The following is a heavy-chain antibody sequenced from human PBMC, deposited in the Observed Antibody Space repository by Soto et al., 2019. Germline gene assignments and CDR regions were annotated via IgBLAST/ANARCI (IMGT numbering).Heavy chain of an antibody. CDR2: IYYSGST. V-gene: IGHV4-31*03. J-gene: IGHJ3*02. D-gene: IGHD6-13*01. CDR3: ARDMVGSSWYGNACDI. Sequence: QVQLQESGPGLVKPSQTLSLTCTVSGGSISSGGYYWSWIRQHPGKGLEWIGYIYYSGSTYYNPSLKSRVTISVDTSKNQFSLKRSSVTAAGTSVYYCARDMVGSSWYGNACDIWGQGTMVTVSS. CDR1: GGSISSGGYY.